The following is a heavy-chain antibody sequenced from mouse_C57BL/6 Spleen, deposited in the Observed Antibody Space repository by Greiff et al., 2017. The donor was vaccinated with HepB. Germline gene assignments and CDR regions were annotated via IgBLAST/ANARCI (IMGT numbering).Heavy chain of an antibody. CDR2: IWSGGST. J-gene: IGHJ3*01. V-gene: IGHV2-2*01. D-gene: IGHD1-1*01. CDR1: GFSLTSYG. Sequence: VQRVESGPGLVQPSQSLSITCTVSGFSLTSYGVHWVRQSPGKGLEWLGVIWSGGSTDYNAAFISRLSISKDNSKSQVFFKMNSLQADDTAIYYCARESYYYGSSYFAYWGQGTLVTVSA. CDR3: ARESYYYGSSYFAY.